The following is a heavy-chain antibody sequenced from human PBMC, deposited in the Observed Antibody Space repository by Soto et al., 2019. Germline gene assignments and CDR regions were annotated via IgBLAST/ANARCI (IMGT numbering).Heavy chain of an antibody. CDR2: INSDGSRT. V-gene: IGHV3-74*01. CDR1: GFNFSRYW. J-gene: IGHJ6*02. D-gene: IGHD2-2*01. Sequence: PGGSLRLSCSASGFNFSRYWAHWVRQVPGRGLVWVSHINSDGSRTTYADSVKGRFTISRDNAKNTLYLQMNSLRAEDTAVYYCARDLSSCSSARCYSYYYGMDVWGHGTTVTVSS. CDR3: ARDLSSCSSARCYSYYYGMDV.